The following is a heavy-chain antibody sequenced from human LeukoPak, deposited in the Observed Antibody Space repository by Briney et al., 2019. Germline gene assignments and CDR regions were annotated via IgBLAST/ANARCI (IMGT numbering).Heavy chain of an antibody. CDR1: GGSISSYY. V-gene: IGHV4-4*07. D-gene: IGHD3-22*01. J-gene: IGHJ3*02. CDR3: ARGPYSYDSSGAFDI. Sequence: TSETLSLTCTVSGGSISSYYWSWIRQPAGKGLEWIGRISSSGSTNYNPSLKSRVTISVDTSKNQFSLKLSSVTAADTAVYFCARGPYSYDSSGAFDIWGQGTMVTVSS. CDR2: ISSSGST.